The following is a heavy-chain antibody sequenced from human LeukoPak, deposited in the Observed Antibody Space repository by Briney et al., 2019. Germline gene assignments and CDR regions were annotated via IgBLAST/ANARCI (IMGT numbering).Heavy chain of an antibody. D-gene: IGHD2-15*01. V-gene: IGHV3-7*01. Sequence: PGGSLRLSCAASGFTFSTYWMSWVRQAPGTGLEWVASIKQDGSEKSYVDSVKGRFTISRDNAKNSLYLQMNSLRAEDTAVYYCARSGVRYCSGGSCYSIWGQGTLVTVSS. CDR2: IKQDGSEK. CDR1: GFTFSTYW. CDR3: ARSGVRYCSGGSCYSI. J-gene: IGHJ4*02.